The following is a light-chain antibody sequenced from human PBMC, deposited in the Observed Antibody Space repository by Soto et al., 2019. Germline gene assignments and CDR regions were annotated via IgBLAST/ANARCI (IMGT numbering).Light chain of an antibody. J-gene: IGKJ4*01. V-gene: IGKV3-11*01. Sequence: EVVLTQSPATLSLSPGERATLSCRASQGVNSYLAWYQQKPGQAPRLLIYDAFNRATGIPARFSGSGSGTDFTLTISSLEPEDFAVYYCQQRSNWRTFGGGTKVEIK. CDR3: QQRSNWRT. CDR1: QGVNSY. CDR2: DAF.